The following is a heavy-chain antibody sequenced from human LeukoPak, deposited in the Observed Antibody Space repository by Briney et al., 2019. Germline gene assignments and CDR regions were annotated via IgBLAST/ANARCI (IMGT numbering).Heavy chain of an antibody. Sequence: GGSLRLSCAASGFTFSSYGMHWVRQAPGKGLEWVAVIWYDGSNKYYADSVKGRFTISRDNSKNTLYLQMNSLRAEDTAVYYCAKMSVTRHFDYWGQGTLVTVSS. CDR1: GFTFSSYG. D-gene: IGHD4-11*01. CDR2: IWYDGSNK. V-gene: IGHV3-33*06. CDR3: AKMSVTRHFDY. J-gene: IGHJ4*02.